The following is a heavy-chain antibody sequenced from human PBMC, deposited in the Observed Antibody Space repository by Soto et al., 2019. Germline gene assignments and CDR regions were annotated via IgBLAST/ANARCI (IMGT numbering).Heavy chain of an antibody. CDR2: INPRADST. Sequence: QVQLVQSGAEVKKPGASVKVSCKASGYTLSDANLNWVRQAPGQGPEWMGIINPRADSTNYAQKGQSRVTLTRDTSTSTVYMELSSRRSEDTAVYYCARDLRAGGDYWGQGTLVTVSS. D-gene: IGHD1-26*01. J-gene: IGHJ4*02. CDR3: ARDLRAGGDY. V-gene: IGHV1-46*01. CDR1: GYTLSDAN.